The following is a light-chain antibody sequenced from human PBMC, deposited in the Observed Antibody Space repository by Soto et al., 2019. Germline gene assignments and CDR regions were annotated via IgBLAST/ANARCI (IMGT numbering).Light chain of an antibody. CDR2: DVT. J-gene: IGLJ1*01. CDR3: CSFAGSYSYV. V-gene: IGLV2-11*01. CDR1: SSDVGRYDY. Sequence: QSVLTQPRSVSASPGQSVTISCTVTSSDVGRYDYVSWYQQHPGKAPKLIVYDVTERPSGVPDRFSGSKSGNTASLTISGLQAEDEADYSCCSFAGSYSYVFGTGTKVTLL.